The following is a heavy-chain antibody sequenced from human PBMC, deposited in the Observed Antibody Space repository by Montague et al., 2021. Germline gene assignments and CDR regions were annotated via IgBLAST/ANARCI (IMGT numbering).Heavy chain of an antibody. V-gene: IGHV4-34*01. CDR2: IGHNGST. CDR3: ARGLYVAVLLVATGWFDA. Sequence: SETLSLTCTAYGGSSSCYYWTWTRKTPGKGLAWIGEIGHNGSTSYTLSLKRRVNMSVDTSKKQFSLNLNSVTAADKAVYYCARGLYVAVLLVATGWFDAWGPATPLTVSS. J-gene: IGHJ5*02. D-gene: IGHD2-15*01. CDR1: GGSSSCYY.